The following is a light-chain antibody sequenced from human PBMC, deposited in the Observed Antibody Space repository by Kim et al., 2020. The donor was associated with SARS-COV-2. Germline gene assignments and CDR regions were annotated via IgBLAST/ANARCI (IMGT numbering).Light chain of an antibody. CDR2: NNN. Sequence: GQTVNITGSGSRCNIGSNNVNGDQQHPGTAPKLLINNNNKRPSGVPDRCSGSKSGTSAALAISRLRSEEEADYYCGAWDDSLSGWMFGGGTQLTVL. CDR3: GAWDDSLSGWM. CDR1: RCNIGSNN. J-gene: IGLJ3*02. V-gene: IGLV1-44*01.